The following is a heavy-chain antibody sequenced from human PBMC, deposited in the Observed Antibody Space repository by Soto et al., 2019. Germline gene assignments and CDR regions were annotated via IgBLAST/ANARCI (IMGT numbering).Heavy chain of an antibody. CDR1: GFSLSTSGVG. V-gene: IGHV2-5*01. Sequence: SGPTLVNPTQTLTLTCTFSGFSLSTSGVGVGWIRQPPGKALEWLAIIYWNDDKGYSPSLKSRLTITKDTSKYQVVLTMTNMDLVDTATYSWARHYGGKGLDYWGQGALVTVS. J-gene: IGHJ4*02. CDR3: ARHYGGKGLDY. D-gene: IGHD4-17*01. CDR2: IYWNDDK.